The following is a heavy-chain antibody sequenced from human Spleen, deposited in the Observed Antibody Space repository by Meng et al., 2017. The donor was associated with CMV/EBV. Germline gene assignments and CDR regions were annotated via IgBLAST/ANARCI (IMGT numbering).Heavy chain of an antibody. Sequence: ADSGFTFSSYAMHWVRQAPGKGLEWVAVISYDGSNKYYADSVKGRFTISRDDSKNTMDLQMNSLKTEDTAVYYCTLKLPSSNSNFDYWGQGTLVTVSS. D-gene: IGHD4-23*01. CDR1: GFTFSSYA. V-gene: IGHV3-30-3*01. CDR2: ISYDGSNK. CDR3: TLKLPSSNSNFDY. J-gene: IGHJ4*02.